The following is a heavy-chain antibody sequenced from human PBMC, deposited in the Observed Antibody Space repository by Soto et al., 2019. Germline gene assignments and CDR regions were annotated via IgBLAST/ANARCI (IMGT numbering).Heavy chain of an antibody. CDR2: IRSKAYGGTT. J-gene: IGHJ3*02. V-gene: IGHV3-49*04. CDR3: TRVFLDIVVVVAATWDI. Sequence: GGSLRLSWPASGFTFGYYAMSWVRQAPGKGLEWVGFIRSKAYGGTTEYAASVKGRFTISRDDSKSIAYLQMNSLKTEDTAVYYCTRVFLDIVVVVAATWDIWGQGTMVTVSS. CDR1: GFTFGYYA. D-gene: IGHD2-15*01.